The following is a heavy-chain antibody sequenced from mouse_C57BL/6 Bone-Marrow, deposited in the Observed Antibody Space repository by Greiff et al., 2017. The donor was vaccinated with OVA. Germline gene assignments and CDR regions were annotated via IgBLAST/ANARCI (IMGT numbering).Heavy chain of an antibody. V-gene: IGHV1-80*01. J-gene: IGHJ2*01. CDR3: ARSGGNYFDY. CDR2: IYPGDGDT. Sequence: VQLVESGAELVKPGASVKISCKASGYAFSSSWMNWVKQRPGKGLEWIGQIYPGDGDTNYNGKFKGKATLTADKSSSTAYMQLSSLTSEDSAVYFCARSGGNYFDYWGQGTTLTVSS. D-gene: IGHD1-1*02. CDR1: GYAFSSSW.